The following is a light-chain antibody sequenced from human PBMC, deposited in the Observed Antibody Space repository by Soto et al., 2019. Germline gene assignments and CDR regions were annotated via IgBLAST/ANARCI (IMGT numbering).Light chain of an antibody. CDR3: QQYGNSPTT. Sequence: EIVLTQSPGTVSLSPGETASLSCRASQTVSGSYLAWYQQKPGQAPRLLIYGTTSRATGVTDRFSGGGSRTAFTLSISGLEPEDFALYNGQQYGNSPTTFGGGTKVVIK. J-gene: IGKJ4*01. V-gene: IGKV3-20*01. CDR1: QTVSGSY. CDR2: GTT.